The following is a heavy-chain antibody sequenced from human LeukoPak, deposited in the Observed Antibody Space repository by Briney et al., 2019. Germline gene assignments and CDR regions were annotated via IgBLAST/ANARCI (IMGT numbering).Heavy chain of an antibody. CDR1: GYTFTDYY. CDR3: ARDYCSGGSCFFDY. Sequence: ASVKVSCKASGYTFTDYYMHWVRQAPGQGLEWMGWINPNSGGTNYAQKFQGRVTMTRDTSISTAYMELSRLRSDDTAVYYCARDYCSGGSCFFDYWGQGTLVTVSS. V-gene: IGHV1-2*02. CDR2: INPNSGGT. D-gene: IGHD2-15*01. J-gene: IGHJ4*02.